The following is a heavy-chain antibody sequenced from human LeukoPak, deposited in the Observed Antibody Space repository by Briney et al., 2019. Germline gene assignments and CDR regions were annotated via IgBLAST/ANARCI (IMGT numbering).Heavy chain of an antibody. V-gene: IGHV1-8*01. CDR3: ARGISSGWPYYYYYMDV. D-gene: IGHD6-19*01. J-gene: IGHJ6*03. CDR1: GYTFTSYD. CDR2: MNPNSGNT. Sequence: ASVKVSCKASGYTFTSYDINWVRRATGQGLEWMGWMNPNSGNTGYAQKFQGRVTMTRNTSISTAYMELSSLRSEDTAVYYCARGISSGWPYYYYYMDVWGKGTTVTISS.